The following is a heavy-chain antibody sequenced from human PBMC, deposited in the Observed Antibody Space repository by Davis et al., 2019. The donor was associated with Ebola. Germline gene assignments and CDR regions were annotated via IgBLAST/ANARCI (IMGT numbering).Heavy chain of an antibody. CDR1: GFTVSSEY. V-gene: IGHV3-66*01. CDR2: IYSGGLT. Sequence: PGGSLRLSCAASGFTVSSEYMSWVRQAPGKGLEWVAVIYSGGLTHYTDSVKGRFTISRDDSKNTLFLQMNSLRAEETAVYFCARCGYLREAYYFAMDVWGRGTTVTVSS. D-gene: IGHD5-12*01. CDR3: ARCGYLREAYYFAMDV. J-gene: IGHJ6*02.